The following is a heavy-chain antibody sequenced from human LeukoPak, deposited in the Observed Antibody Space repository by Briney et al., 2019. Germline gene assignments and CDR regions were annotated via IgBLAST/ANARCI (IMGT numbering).Heavy chain of an antibody. Sequence: SVRVSCKASGGTFSSYAISWVRQAPGQGLEWMGGIIPSFGTANYAQKFQGRVTITTDESTSTAYMELSSLRSEDTAVYYCARSSDYGGNSFDYWGQGTLATVSS. J-gene: IGHJ4*02. CDR3: ARSSDYGGNSFDY. D-gene: IGHD4-23*01. CDR2: IIPSFGTA. CDR1: GGTFSSYA. V-gene: IGHV1-69*05.